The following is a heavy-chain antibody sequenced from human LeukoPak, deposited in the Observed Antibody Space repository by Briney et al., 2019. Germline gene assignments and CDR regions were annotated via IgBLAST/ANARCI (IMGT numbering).Heavy chain of an antibody. CDR3: AKARGRRVVPAYGMDV. Sequence: GRSLRLSCAASGFTFDDYAMHWVRQAPGKGLEWVSGISWNSGSIGYADSVKGRFTISRDNAKNSLYLQMNSLRAEDTALYYCAKARGRRVVPAYGMDVWGQGTTVTVSS. D-gene: IGHD2-2*01. CDR1: GFTFDDYA. CDR2: ISWNSGSI. V-gene: IGHV3-9*01. J-gene: IGHJ6*02.